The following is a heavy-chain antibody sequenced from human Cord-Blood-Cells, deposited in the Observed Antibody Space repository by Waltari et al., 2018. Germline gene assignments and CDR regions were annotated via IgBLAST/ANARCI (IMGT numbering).Heavy chain of an antibody. CDR1: GFTFSSDG. CDR3: AKDRQYQLLYWFDH. J-gene: IGHJ5*02. CDR2: ISYDGSNK. V-gene: IGHV3-30*18. D-gene: IGHD2-2*01. Sequence: QVQLVESGGGVVQPGRSLRLSCAASGFTFSSDGMHWVRQAPGKGLEWVAVISYDGSNKYYADSVKGRFTISRDNSKNTLYLQMNSLRAEDTAVYYCAKDRQYQLLYWFDHWGQGTLVTVSS.